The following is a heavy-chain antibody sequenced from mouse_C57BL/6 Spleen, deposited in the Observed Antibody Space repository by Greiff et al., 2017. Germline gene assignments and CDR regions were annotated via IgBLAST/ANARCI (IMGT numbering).Heavy chain of an antibody. D-gene: IGHD1-1*01. CDR1: GYTFTSSW. Sequence: QVQLQQPGAELVRPGSSVKLSCKASGYTFTSSWLHWVKQRPIQGLEWIGNIDPSDSETHYNHKFKDKATLTVDKSSSTAYLQLSSLTSEDSEVYYWARTPFTTVVASTYAMDYWGQGTSVTVSA. CDR2: IDPSDSET. CDR3: ARTPFTTVVASTYAMDY. V-gene: IGHV1-52*01. J-gene: IGHJ4*01.